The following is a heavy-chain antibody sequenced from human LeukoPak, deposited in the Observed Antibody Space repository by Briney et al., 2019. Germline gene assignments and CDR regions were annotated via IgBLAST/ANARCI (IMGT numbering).Heavy chain of an antibody. Sequence: GGSLRLSCAASGFTFGSYSMNWVRQAPGKGLEWVSSIGTSSSYKYYADSIKGRFTISRDNAKDSLYLEMNSLRVEDTAVYFCARAPDFVVVPASDYWGQGTLVTVSS. CDR3: ARAPDFVVVPASDY. J-gene: IGHJ4*02. CDR2: IGTSSSYK. D-gene: IGHD2-2*01. V-gene: IGHV3-21*01. CDR1: GFTFGSYS.